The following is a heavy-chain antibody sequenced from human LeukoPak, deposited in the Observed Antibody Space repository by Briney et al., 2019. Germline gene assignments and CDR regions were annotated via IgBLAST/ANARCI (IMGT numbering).Heavy chain of an antibody. CDR3: ARGVVRRGPDNWFDP. Sequence: SETLSLTCTVSGGSISSYYWSWIRQPAGKGLEWIGRIYTSGSTNYNPSLKSRVTMSVDTSKNHFSLKLSSVTAADAAVYYCARGVVRRGPDNWFDPWGQGTLVTVSS. CDR2: IYTSGST. D-gene: IGHD2-2*01. CDR1: GGSISSYY. J-gene: IGHJ5*02. V-gene: IGHV4-4*07.